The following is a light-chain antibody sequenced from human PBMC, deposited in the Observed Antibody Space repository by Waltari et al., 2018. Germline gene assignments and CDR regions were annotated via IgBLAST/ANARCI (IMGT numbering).Light chain of an antibody. J-gene: IGLJ3*02. CDR3: AAWDASVNGRV. CDR2: RYY. CDR1: TSNIGRDS. Sequence: QSVVTQPQSISGTPGQSVTISCYGNTSNIGRDSVNWYQHLPGKAPKPVIYRYYHRPAGVPDRFSGSKADTSASLAISGLHSEDEADYYCAAWDASVNGRVFGGGTRLTVL. V-gene: IGLV1-44*01.